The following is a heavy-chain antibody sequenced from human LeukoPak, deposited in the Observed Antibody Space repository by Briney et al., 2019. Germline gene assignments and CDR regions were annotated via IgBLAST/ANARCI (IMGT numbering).Heavy chain of an antibody. CDR3: ARRGIYYGSGSYYKPSTPFDY. J-gene: IGHJ4*02. CDR1: GGSVSSGSYY. D-gene: IGHD3-10*01. CDR2: IYYSGST. Sequence: SETLSLTCTVSGGSVSSGSYYWGWIRQPPGKGLEWIGSIYYSGSTYYNPSLKSRVTISVDTSKNQFSLKLSSVTAADTAVYYCARRGIYYGSGSYYKPSTPFDYWGQGTLVTVSS. V-gene: IGHV4-39*01.